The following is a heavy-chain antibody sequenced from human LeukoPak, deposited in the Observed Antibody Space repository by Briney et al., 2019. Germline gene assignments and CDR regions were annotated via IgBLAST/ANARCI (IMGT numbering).Heavy chain of an antibody. D-gene: IGHD6-19*01. Sequence: GGSLRLSCAASGFTFSSYGMTWVRQAPGKGLEWVSAISASGGNTYYADSVKGRCTISRDNSKNTLYLQMNSLRAGDTAVYYCARTPGAVAGLDAFDIWGQGTMVTVSS. CDR1: GFTFSSYG. CDR2: ISASGGNT. J-gene: IGHJ3*02. V-gene: IGHV3-23*01. CDR3: ARTPGAVAGLDAFDI.